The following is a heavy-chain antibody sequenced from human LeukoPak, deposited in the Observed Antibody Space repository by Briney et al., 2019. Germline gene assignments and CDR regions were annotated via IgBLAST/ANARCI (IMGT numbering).Heavy chain of an antibody. Sequence: GGSLRLSCAASGLTFNIYAMNWVCQAPGKGLEWVSAISSTGGHTYYADSVKGRFTISRDNSKNSPYLQMNSLRAEDTALYFCAKALIATGGYLEHWGQGTLVTVSS. D-gene: IGHD3-22*01. V-gene: IGHV3-23*01. J-gene: IGHJ1*01. CDR3: AKALIATGGYLEH. CDR1: GLTFNIYA. CDR2: ISSTGGHT.